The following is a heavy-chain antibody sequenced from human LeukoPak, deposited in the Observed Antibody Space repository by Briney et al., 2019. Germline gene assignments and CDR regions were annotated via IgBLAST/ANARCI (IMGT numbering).Heavy chain of an antibody. J-gene: IGHJ4*02. V-gene: IGHV3-23*01. Sequence: PGGSLRLSCAASGFTFSSYAMNWVRQAPGKGLEWVSAISGSGGSTYYADSVKGRFTISRDNSKNTLYLQMNSLRAEDTAVYYCAKDPTMIVVVTVDYWGQGTLVTVSS. CDR1: GFTFSSYA. D-gene: IGHD3-22*01. CDR2: ISGSGGST. CDR3: AKDPTMIVVVTVDY.